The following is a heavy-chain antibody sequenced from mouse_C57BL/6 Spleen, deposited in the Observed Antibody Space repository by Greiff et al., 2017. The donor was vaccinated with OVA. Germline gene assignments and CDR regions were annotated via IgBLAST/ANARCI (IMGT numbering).Heavy chain of an antibody. D-gene: IGHD1-1*01. Sequence: VQLQQSGPELVKPGASVKISCKASGYTFTDYYMNWVKQSHGKSLEWIGDINPNNGGTSYNQKFKGKAALTVDKSSSTAYMELRSLTSEDSAVYYCARYYGSSSPYWYFDVWGTGTTVTVSS. J-gene: IGHJ1*03. CDR2: INPNNGGT. CDR3: ARYYGSSSPYWYFDV. CDR1: GYTFTDYY. V-gene: IGHV1-26*01.